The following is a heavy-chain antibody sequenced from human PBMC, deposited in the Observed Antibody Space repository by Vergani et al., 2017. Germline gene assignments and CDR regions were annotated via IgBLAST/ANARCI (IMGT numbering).Heavy chain of an antibody. J-gene: IGHJ2*01. CDR3: AKDLNSGSYLSDWYFDL. Sequence: QVQLVESGGGVVQPGRSLRLSCAASGFTFSSYGMHWVRQAPGKGLEWVAVISYDGSNKYYADSVKGRFTISRDNSKNTLYLQMNSLRAEDTAVYYCAKDLNSGSYLSDWYFDLWGRGTLVTVSS. CDR2: ISYDGSNK. CDR1: GFTFSSYG. V-gene: IGHV3-30*18. D-gene: IGHD1-26*01.